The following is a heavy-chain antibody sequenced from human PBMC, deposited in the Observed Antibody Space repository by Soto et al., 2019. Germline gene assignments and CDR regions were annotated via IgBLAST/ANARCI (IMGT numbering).Heavy chain of an antibody. CDR1: GFTFSSYW. CDR3: ARRLPEGGFEY. J-gene: IGHJ4*02. CDR2: INSDGSII. V-gene: IGHV3-74*01. Sequence: EVQLVESGGGLVQPGGSLRLSCAASGFTFSSYWMHWVLQAPGKGLVWVSRINSDGSIISDADSVKGRFTISRDNAKNTLYLQMNSLRADDTAVYYCARRLPEGGFEYWGQGTLVTVSS.